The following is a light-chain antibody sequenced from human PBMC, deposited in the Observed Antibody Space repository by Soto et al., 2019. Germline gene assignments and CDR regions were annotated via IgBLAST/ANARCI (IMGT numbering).Light chain of an antibody. CDR3: QQYGSSPRVYT. CDR2: DAS. CDR1: QSVSSSY. Sequence: EIVLTQSPGTLSLSPGERATLSCRASQSVSSSYLAWYQQKPGQAPRLLIYDASSRATGIPDRFSGSGSGTDFTLTISRLEPEEFAVYYCQQYGSSPRVYTFGQGTKLEIK. J-gene: IGKJ2*01. V-gene: IGKV3-20*01.